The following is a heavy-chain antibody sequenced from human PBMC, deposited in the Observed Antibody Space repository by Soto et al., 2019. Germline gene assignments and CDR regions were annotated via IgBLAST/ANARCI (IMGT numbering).Heavy chain of an antibody. D-gene: IGHD2-2*01. J-gene: IGHJ6*02. CDR1: GYTFTSYG. V-gene: IGHV1-18*01. CDR2: ISAYNGNT. Sequence: QVQLVQSGAEVKKPGASVKVSCKASGYTFTSYGISWVRQAPGQGLEWMGWISAYNGNTNYAQKLQGRVTMTTDTSTSTADRELRSLRSDDTAVYYCASSFTSSQWRYGMDVWGQGTTVTVSS. CDR3: ASSFTSSQWRYGMDV.